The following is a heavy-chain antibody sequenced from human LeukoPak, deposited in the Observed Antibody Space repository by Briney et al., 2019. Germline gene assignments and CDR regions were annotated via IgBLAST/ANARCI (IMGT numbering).Heavy chain of an antibody. CDR3: ARIGGAYGSGSYYLHFDY. J-gene: IGHJ4*02. CDR2: ISSSSSYT. CDR1: GFTFSDYY. V-gene: IGHV3-11*03. Sequence: GGSLRLSCAASGFTFSDYYMSWIRQAPGKGLEWVSYISSSSSYTNYADSVKGRFTISRDNDKNSLYLQMNSLRAKDPAVYYCARIGGAYGSGSYYLHFDYWGQGTLVTVSS. D-gene: IGHD3-10*01.